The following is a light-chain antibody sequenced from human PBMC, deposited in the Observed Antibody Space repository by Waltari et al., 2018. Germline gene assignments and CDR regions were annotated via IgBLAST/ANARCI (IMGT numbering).Light chain of an antibody. J-gene: IGLJ1*01. Sequence: QSALPQPRSVSGSPGQSVAIYCTGTASDVGGYNSVSWYQQHPGKAPKIMIYDVTKRPSGVPDRFFGSKSGNTASLTISGLQAEDEADYYCCSFAGTHSYVFGTGTKVTVL. CDR1: ASDVGGYNS. CDR3: CSFAGTHSYV. CDR2: DVT. V-gene: IGLV2-11*01.